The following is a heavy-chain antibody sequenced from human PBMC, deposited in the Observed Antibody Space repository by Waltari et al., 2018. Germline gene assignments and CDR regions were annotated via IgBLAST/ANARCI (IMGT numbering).Heavy chain of an antibody. V-gene: IGHV3-30*18. CDR1: GFTLTSYA. D-gene: IGHD4-17*01. Sequence: QVNLVESGGGVVQPGRSLRLSCAASGFTLTSYAIHWVRQAPGKGLEWVAVISYDGSDKYYVDSVKGRFTISRDNSKNTLYLQMNSLRPEDTAVYFCAKDQAYGDYECYFDYWGQGTLVSVSS. CDR3: AKDQAYGDYECYFDY. J-gene: IGHJ4*02. CDR2: ISYDGSDK.